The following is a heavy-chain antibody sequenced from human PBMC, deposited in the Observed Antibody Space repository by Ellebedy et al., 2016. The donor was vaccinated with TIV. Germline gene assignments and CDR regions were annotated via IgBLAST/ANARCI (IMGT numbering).Heavy chain of an antibody. D-gene: IGHD2-21*01. J-gene: IGHJ4*02. CDR2: LYYGGGS. CDR1: GGSISDPSSY. CDR3: VIFAGY. V-gene: IGHV4-39*07. Sequence: MPGGSLRLSCTVSGGSISDPSSYWGWIRQPPGKGLEWIGSLYYGGGSHYNPSLKSRVTISVDMSKNQFSLNLISVTAADTAIYYCVIFAGYWGQGMLVTVSS.